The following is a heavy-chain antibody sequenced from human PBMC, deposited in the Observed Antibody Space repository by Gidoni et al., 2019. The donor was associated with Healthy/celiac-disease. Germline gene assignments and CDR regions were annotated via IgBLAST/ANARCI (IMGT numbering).Heavy chain of an antibody. CDR1: GFTFSSYA. Sequence: EVQLVESGGGLVQPGGALRLSCSASGFTFSSYAMHWVRQAPGKGLEYVSAISSNGGSTYYADSVKGRFTISRDNSKNTLYLQMSSLRAEDTAVYYCVKLGDFDWLFFDYWGQGTLVTVSS. J-gene: IGHJ4*02. CDR3: VKLGDFDWLFFDY. D-gene: IGHD3-9*01. V-gene: IGHV3-64D*08. CDR2: ISSNGGST.